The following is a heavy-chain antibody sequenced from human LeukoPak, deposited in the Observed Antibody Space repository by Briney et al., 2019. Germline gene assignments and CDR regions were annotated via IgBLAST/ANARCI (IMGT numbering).Heavy chain of an antibody. CDR3: AKAAPYYDFWSGYLFDY. V-gene: IGHV3-23*01. Sequence: GGSLRLSCAASGFTFSSYAMSWVRQAPVKGLEWVSAISGSGGSTYYADSVKGRFTISRDNSKNTLYLQMNSLRAEDTAVYYCAKAAPYYDFWSGYLFDYWGQGTLVTVSS. J-gene: IGHJ4*02. D-gene: IGHD3-3*01. CDR2: ISGSGGST. CDR1: GFTFSSYA.